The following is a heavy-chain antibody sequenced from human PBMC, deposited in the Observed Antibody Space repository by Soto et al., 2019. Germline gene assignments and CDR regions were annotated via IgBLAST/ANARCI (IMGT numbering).Heavy chain of an antibody. V-gene: IGHV2-5*02. CDR1: GFSLTTSRVG. D-gene: IGHD3-10*02. CDR2: IYWDDDK. CDR3: SHMFGTVSHLGY. Sequence: QITLKESGPTMVKPTQTLTLTCTFSGFSLTTSRVGVGWIRQPPGKALEWLALIYWDDDKRYSPSLRSRLTTXKXXSKDHVVLTMTNMDPVDTATYYCSHMFGTVSHLGYWGQGTLVTVSS. J-gene: IGHJ4*02.